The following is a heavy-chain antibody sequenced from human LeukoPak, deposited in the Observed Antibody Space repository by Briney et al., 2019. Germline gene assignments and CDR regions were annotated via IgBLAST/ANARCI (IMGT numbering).Heavy chain of an antibody. CDR3: ARSSSPYYDILTGYYTPGSFDY. CDR2: IYYSGST. D-gene: IGHD3-9*01. V-gene: IGHV4-59*12. CDR1: GGSFSSYY. J-gene: IGHJ4*02. Sequence: SETLSLTCTVSGGSFSSYYWNWIRQPPGKGLEWSGYIYYSGSTNYNPSLKSRVTISVDTSKNQFSLKLSSVTAADTAVYYCARSSSPYYDILTGYYTPGSFDYWGQGTLVTVSS.